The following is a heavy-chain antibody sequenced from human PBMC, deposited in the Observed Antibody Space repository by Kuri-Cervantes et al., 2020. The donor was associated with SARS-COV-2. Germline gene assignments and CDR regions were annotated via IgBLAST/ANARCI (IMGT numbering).Heavy chain of an antibody. CDR3: ARDSGPHYWVYGMDV. V-gene: IGHV4-4*07. CDR1: GGSFSGYY. Sequence: SQTLSLTCAVYGGSFSGYYWSWIRQTAGKGLEWIGRINASGSTNYNPSLNSRVTISVDTSKNQFSLKLSSVTAADTAVFYCARDSGPHYWVYGMDVWGQGTTVTVSS. CDR2: INASGST. J-gene: IGHJ6*02. D-gene: IGHD2-15*01.